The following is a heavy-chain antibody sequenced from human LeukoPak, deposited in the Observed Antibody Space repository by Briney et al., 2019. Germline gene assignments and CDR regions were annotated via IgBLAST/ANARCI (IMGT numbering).Heavy chain of an antibody. D-gene: IGHD3-16*01. Sequence: SETLSLTCTVSGDSIHSVYYFWGWIRQPPGKGLEWIGSVYFDGDTSYSPSLKSRVIISVDTSKNQFSLNLTSVTAADTAVYYCARVGDYALKDWGQGTLVTVSS. CDR2: VYFDGDT. CDR1: GDSIHSVYYF. V-gene: IGHV4-39*07. J-gene: IGHJ4*02. CDR3: ARVGDYALKD.